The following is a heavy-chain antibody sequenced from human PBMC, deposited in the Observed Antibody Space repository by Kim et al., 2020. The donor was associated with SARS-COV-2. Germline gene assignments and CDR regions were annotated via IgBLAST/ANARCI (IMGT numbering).Heavy chain of an antibody. V-gene: IGHV3-15*01. CDR3: TTDLKPLRFLARRHPGVDY. D-gene: IGHD3-3*01. CDR2: IKSKTDGGTT. CDR1: GFTFSNAW. Sequence: GGSLRLSCAASGFTFSNAWMSWVRQAPGKGLEWVGRIKSKTDGGTTDYAAPVKGRFTISRDDSKNTLYLQMNSLKTEDTAVYYCTTDLKPLRFLARRHPGVDYWGQGTLVTVSS. J-gene: IGHJ4*02.